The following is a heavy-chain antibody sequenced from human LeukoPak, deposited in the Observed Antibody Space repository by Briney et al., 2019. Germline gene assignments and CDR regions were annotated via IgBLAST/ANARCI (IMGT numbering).Heavy chain of an antibody. V-gene: IGHV4-59*08. Sequence: PSETLSLTCIVSGGSISSYYWSWIRQPPGKGLEWIGYIYSSGSTNSNPSLKSRVTISVDMSKSQFSLKMTSVTAADTAVYYCARQGSGGRAFDIWGQGTMVTVSS. CDR3: ARQGSGGRAFDI. D-gene: IGHD1-26*01. J-gene: IGHJ3*02. CDR2: IYSSGST. CDR1: GGSISSYY.